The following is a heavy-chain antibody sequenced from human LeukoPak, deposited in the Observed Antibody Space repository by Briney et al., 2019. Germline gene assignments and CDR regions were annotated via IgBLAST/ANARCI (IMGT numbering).Heavy chain of an antibody. CDR3: ARSPRLRYCSGGSCYYYYYYMDV. J-gene: IGHJ6*03. CDR1: GGSISSSSYY. CDR2: IYYSGST. Sequence: SETLSLTCTVSGGSISSSSYYWGWIRQPPGKGLEWIGSIYYSGSTYYNPSLKSRVTISVDTSKNQFSLKLSSVTAADTAVYYCARSPRLRYCSGGSCYYYYYYMDVWGKGTTVTVSS. D-gene: IGHD2-15*01. V-gene: IGHV4-39*01.